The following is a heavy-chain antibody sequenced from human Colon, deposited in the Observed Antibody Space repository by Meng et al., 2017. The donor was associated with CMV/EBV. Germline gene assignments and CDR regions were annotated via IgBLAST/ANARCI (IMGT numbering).Heavy chain of an antibody. CDR3: EILTVTAPVDY. V-gene: IGHV1-2*02. CDR2: IKPHSNVT. Sequence: ASVKVSCKASGYSVSDKYLHWVRQAPGQGLEWMGWIKPHSNVTNYAKRFQGRVSMTRDKSINTAYMELSSLTSDDAAVYYCEILTVTAPVDYWGQGTLVTVSS. CDR1: GYSVSDKY. D-gene: IGHD4-11*01. J-gene: IGHJ4*02.